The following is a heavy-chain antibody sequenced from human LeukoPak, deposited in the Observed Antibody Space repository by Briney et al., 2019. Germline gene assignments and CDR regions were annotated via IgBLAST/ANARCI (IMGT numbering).Heavy chain of an antibody. CDR3: AKDPSSGWHGYLDY. D-gene: IGHD6-19*01. J-gene: IGHJ4*02. CDR2: ISGSGGST. Sequence: PGGSLRLSCTASGFTFSSYAMSWVRQAPGKGLEWVSAISGSGGSTYYADSVKGRFTISRDNSKNTLYLQMNSLRAEDTAVYYCAKDPSSGWHGYLDYWGQGTLVTVSS. CDR1: GFTFSSYA. V-gene: IGHV3-23*01.